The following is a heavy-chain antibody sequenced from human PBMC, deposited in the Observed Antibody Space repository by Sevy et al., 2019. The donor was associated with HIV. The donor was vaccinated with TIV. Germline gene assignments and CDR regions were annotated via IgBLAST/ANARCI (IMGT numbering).Heavy chain of an antibody. Sequence: GGSLRLSCAASGLTFSTYSMNWVRQAPGKGLEWVSYISSSSSTIYYADPVKGRFTISRDNAKNSLYLQMNSLRAEDTAVYYCASPLPFYYGSGSEEFDYWGRGTLVTVSS. J-gene: IGHJ4*02. CDR2: ISSSSSTI. CDR3: ASPLPFYYGSGSEEFDY. D-gene: IGHD3-10*01. V-gene: IGHV3-48*01. CDR1: GLTFSTYS.